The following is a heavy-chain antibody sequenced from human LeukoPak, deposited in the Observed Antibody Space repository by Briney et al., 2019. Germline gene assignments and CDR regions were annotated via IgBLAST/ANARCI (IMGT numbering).Heavy chain of an antibody. CDR2: IWYYGSNK. CDR1: GFTFSSYG. D-gene: IGHD2-15*01. CDR3: AKDRPYCSGGSCEPSILVDY. V-gene: IGHV3-33*06. J-gene: IGHJ4*02. Sequence: GRSLRLSCAASGFTFSSYGMHGVRQAPGKGLEGGAVIWYYGSNKYYADCVKGRFTISRETSKNPLYLQMNSVRAEDTAVYYCAKDRPYCSGGSCEPSILVDYWGQGPLVTVSS.